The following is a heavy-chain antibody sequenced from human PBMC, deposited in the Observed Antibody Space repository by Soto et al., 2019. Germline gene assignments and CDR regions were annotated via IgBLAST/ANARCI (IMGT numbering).Heavy chain of an antibody. D-gene: IGHD2-8*02. J-gene: IGHJ4*02. CDR1: GLTFSAFW. CDR3: ATETYWSFDY. Sequence: GSLWHSCAVAGLTFSAFWLNWVRKAPGKGLEWVANVKPDGSDKYYVDSVKGRFTIPRDNAKDSLYLQMISLRAEDTAVYYCATETYWSFDYWGQGALVTVSS. V-gene: IGHV3-7*01. CDR2: VKPDGSDK.